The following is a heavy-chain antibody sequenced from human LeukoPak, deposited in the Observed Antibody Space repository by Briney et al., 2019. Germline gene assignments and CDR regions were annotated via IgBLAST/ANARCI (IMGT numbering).Heavy chain of an antibody. CDR3: ARDVAGTIDY. J-gene: IGHJ4*02. D-gene: IGHD1-7*01. Sequence: GGSLRLSCVASGFTVSDNYMNWVRQAPGKGLEWVSVIYRGGSAYYTDSVKRRFTISRDNSKNTLYLQMNSLRAEDTAVYYCARDVAGTIDYWGQGTLVTVSS. CDR1: GFTVSDNY. V-gene: IGHV3-53*01. CDR2: IYRGGSA.